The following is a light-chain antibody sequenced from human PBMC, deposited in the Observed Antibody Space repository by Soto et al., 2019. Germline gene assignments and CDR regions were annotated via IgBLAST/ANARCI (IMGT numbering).Light chain of an antibody. Sequence: QSALTQPPSASGSPGQSVTISCTGTSSDVGGYSSVAWFQHHPGEAPKLMIYEVSKRPSGVPDRFSGSKSGNTASLTVSGLQAEDEADYYCISYAGSNNYVFGTGTKLTVL. CDR1: SSDVGGYSS. CDR2: EVS. J-gene: IGLJ1*01. CDR3: ISYAGSNNYV. V-gene: IGLV2-8*01.